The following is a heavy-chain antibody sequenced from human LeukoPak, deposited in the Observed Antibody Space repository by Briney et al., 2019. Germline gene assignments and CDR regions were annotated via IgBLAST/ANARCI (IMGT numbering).Heavy chain of an antibody. Sequence: PSGTLSLTCAVYGGSFSGYYWSWIRQPPGKGLELIGEINHSGSTNYNQSLKGRVTISVDTSKNQFSLKLSSVTAADTAVYYCAREHSSSWFGVYYFDYWGQGTLVTVSS. V-gene: IGHV4-34*01. CDR3: AREHSSSWFGVYYFDY. J-gene: IGHJ4*02. D-gene: IGHD6-13*01. CDR1: GGSFSGYY. CDR2: INHSGST.